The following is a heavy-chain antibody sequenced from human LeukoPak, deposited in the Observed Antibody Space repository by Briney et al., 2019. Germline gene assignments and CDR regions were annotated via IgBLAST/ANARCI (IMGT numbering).Heavy chain of an antibody. CDR1: GYTFTSYA. J-gene: IGHJ3*02. D-gene: IGHD3-16*01. CDR3: ARDGGEDAFDI. Sequence: ASVKVSCKASGYTFTSYAMHWVRQAPGQRLEWMGGIIPIFGTANYAQKFQGRVTITADESTSTAYMELSSLRSEDTAVYYCARDGGEDAFDIWGQGTMVTVSS. V-gene: IGHV1-69*13. CDR2: IIPIFGTA.